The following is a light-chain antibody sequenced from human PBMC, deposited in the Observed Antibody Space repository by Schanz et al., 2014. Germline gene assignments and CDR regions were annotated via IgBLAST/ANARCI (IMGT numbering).Light chain of an antibody. J-gene: IGKJ1*01. CDR1: QSVLYSSNNKNY. CDR3: QKYDRAPWT. CDR2: WAS. Sequence: DIVMTQSPDSLAVSLGERATINCKSSQSVLYSSNNKNYLAWYQQKPGQPPKLLIYWASTRESGVPDRFSGSGSGTDFTLTVSSLQPEDVATYYCQKYDRAPWTFGQGTRVEIK. V-gene: IGKV4-1*01.